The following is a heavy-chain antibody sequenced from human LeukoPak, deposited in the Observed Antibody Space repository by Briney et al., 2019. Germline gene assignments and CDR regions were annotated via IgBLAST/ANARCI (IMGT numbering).Heavy chain of an antibody. Sequence: GGSLRLSCAASGSTVSSNYMSWVRQAPGKGLEWVSVIHSSGSTYYADSVKGRFTISRDNSKNTLYLQMDSLRAEDTAVYYCASRRNFYNYGNFDYWGQGTLVTASS. CDR2: IHSSGST. CDR1: GSTVSSNY. D-gene: IGHD5-24*01. J-gene: IGHJ4*02. CDR3: ASRRNFYNYGNFDY. V-gene: IGHV3-53*01.